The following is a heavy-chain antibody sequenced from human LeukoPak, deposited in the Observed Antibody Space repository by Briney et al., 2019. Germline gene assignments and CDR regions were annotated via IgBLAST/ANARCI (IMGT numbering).Heavy chain of an antibody. Sequence: PGGSLRLSCAASGFTFSSYAMSWVRQAPGKGLEWVSAISGSGGSTYYADSVKGRFTISRDNSKNTLYLQMNSLRAEDTAVYYCAKDEGFGELLWYFDYWGQGTLVTVSS. V-gene: IGHV3-23*01. CDR1: GFTFSSYA. D-gene: IGHD3-10*01. J-gene: IGHJ4*02. CDR3: AKDEGFGELLWYFDY. CDR2: ISGSGGST.